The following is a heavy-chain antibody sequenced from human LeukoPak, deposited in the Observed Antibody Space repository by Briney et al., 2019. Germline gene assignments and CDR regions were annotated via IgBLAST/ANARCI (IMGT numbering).Heavy chain of an antibody. CDR1: GGSISSYY. Sequence: SETLSLTCTVSGGSISSYYWSWIRQPPGKGLEWIGYLYNSGSTNYNPSLKSRVTISVDTSKKQISLKLSSVTAADTAVYYYTKSDYYYYGMDVWGQGTTVTVSS. J-gene: IGHJ6*02. CDR3: TKSDYYYYGMDV. CDR2: LYNSGST. V-gene: IGHV4-59*08.